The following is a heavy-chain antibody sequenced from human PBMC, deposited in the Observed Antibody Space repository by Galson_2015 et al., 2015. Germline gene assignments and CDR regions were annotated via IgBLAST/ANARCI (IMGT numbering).Heavy chain of an antibody. CDR1: GGTFSSYA. CDR3: ARDLAVRGVDHWFDP. J-gene: IGHJ5*02. CDR2: IILIFGTA. V-gene: IGHV1-69*13. D-gene: IGHD3-10*01. Sequence: SVKVSCKASGGTFSSYAISWVRQAPGQGLEWMGGIILIFGTANYAQKFQGRVTITADESTSTAYMELSSLRSEDTAVYYCARDLAVRGVDHWFDPWRQGTLVTVSS.